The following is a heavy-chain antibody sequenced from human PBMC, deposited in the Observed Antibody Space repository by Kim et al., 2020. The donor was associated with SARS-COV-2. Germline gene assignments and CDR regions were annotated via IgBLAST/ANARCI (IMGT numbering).Heavy chain of an antibody. D-gene: IGHD6-13*01. J-gene: IGHJ3*02. Sequence: YADAVKGRLTISRDNTKNTLYLQMNSLRAEDTAVYYCAKDRAAAGNAFDIWGQGTMVTVSS. V-gene: IGHV3-30*02. CDR3: AKDRAAAGNAFDI.